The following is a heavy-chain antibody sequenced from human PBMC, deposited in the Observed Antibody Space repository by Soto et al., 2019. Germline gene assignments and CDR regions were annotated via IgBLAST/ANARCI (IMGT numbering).Heavy chain of an antibody. CDR1: GFTFSSYS. Sequence: GGSLRLSCAASGFTFSSYSMNWVRQAPGKGLEWVSSISSSSSYIYYADSVKGRFTISRDNAKNSLYLQMNSLRAEDTAVYYCARDQAAAGTGLNAFDIWGQGTMVTVSS. D-gene: IGHD6-13*01. CDR3: ARDQAAAGTGLNAFDI. CDR2: ISSSSSYI. V-gene: IGHV3-21*01. J-gene: IGHJ3*02.